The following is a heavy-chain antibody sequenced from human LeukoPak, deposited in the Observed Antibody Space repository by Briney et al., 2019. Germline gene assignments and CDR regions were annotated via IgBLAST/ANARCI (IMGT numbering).Heavy chain of an antibody. V-gene: IGHV3-64*04. Sequence: GGSLRLSCSASGFTFSSYPMHWVRQAPGKGLEYVSAISTNGGSTYYADSVKGRFTISRDNSKNTLYLQMNSLRAEDTAVYYCAKDMRFDWTPFYFDYWGQGTLVTVSS. CDR3: AKDMRFDWTPFYFDY. CDR2: ISTNGGST. D-gene: IGHD3-9*01. CDR1: GFTFSSYP. J-gene: IGHJ4*02.